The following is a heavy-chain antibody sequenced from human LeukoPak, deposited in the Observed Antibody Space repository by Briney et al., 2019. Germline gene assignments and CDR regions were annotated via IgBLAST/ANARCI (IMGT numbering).Heavy chain of an antibody. J-gene: IGHJ4*02. CDR2: ISYDASNI. CDR3: AKDFTRGVIY. Sequence: GGSLRLSCAASGFTFNNHAMHWVRQAPGRGLEWMAVISYDASNIYYADSVKGRFTISRDNSKNTLYLQMNSLRAEDTAVYYCAKDFTRGVIYWGQGTLVTVSS. V-gene: IGHV3-30-3*01. D-gene: IGHD2-21*01. CDR1: GFTFNNHA.